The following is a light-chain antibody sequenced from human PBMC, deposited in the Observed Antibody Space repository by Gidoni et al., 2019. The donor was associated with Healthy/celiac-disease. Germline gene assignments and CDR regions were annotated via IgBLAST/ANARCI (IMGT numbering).Light chain of an antibody. V-gene: IGKV3-11*01. J-gene: IGKJ5*01. CDR1: QSVSSY. Sequence: EIVLTQSPATLSLSPGERATLSCSASQSVSSYLAWYQQKPGQAPRLLIYDASNRATGIPARFSGSGSGTDFTITISSLEPEDFEVYYCQQRSNWLPITFGQGTRLEIK. CDR3: QQRSNWLPIT. CDR2: DAS.